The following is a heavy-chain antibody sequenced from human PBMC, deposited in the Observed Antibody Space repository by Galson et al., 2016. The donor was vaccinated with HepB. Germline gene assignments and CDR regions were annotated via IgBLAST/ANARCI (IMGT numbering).Heavy chain of an antibody. J-gene: IGHJ6*02. Sequence: SLRLSCAVSGSDFGTYAMSWVRQAPGKGLEWVSTITGSAAGTYYVDSVRGRFTISRDSSKNTVSLQMDSLRVGDTAVYYCAKGIHIRAAGSFGMGVWGLGTTVTVFS. CDR2: ITGSAAGT. D-gene: IGHD6-13*01. CDR3: AKGIHIRAAGSFGMGV. V-gene: IGHV3-23*01. CDR1: GSDFGTYA.